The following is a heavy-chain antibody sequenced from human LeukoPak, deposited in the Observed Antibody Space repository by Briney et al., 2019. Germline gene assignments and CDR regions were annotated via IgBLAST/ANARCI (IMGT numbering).Heavy chain of an antibody. D-gene: IGHD5-18*01. J-gene: IGHJ4*02. CDR1: GYTFTIYG. CDR3: ARGGYSYGSGTPFDY. CDR2: ISAYNGNT. Sequence: ASVTVSCKASGYTFTIYGISWVRQAPGQGLEWMGWISAYNGNTNYAQKLQGRVTMTTDTSTSTAYMELRSLRSDDTAVYYCARGGYSYGSGTPFDYWGQGTLVTVSS. V-gene: IGHV1-18*01.